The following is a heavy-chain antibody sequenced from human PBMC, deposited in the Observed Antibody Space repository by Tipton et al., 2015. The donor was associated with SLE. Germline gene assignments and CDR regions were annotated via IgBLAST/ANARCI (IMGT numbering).Heavy chain of an antibody. CDR2: IYCTGST. Sequence: TLSLTCTVSGGSISSHYWTWIRQTPGKGLEWIGYIYCTGSTNYNPSLKSRVTISLDTPKNQFSLKLNSVTAADTAVYYCARDRSMVGAAGEAFDIWGQGTLVTVSS. CDR1: GGSISSHY. J-gene: IGHJ3*02. D-gene: IGHD1-26*01. CDR3: ARDRSMVGAAGEAFDI. V-gene: IGHV4-59*11.